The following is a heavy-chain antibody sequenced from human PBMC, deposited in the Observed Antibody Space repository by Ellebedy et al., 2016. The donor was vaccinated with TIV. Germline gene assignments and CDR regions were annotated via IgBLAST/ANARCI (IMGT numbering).Heavy chain of an antibody. Sequence: MPSETLSLTCTVSGGSTSSYYWSWIRQPPGKGLEWIGDISYSGSPNYNPSLKSRVTISVDTSKNQFSLKLSSVTAADTAVYYCARGHYRIAVAGKGEYFQHWGQGTLVTVSS. D-gene: IGHD6-19*01. CDR1: GGSTSSYY. J-gene: IGHJ1*01. V-gene: IGHV4-59*12. CDR2: ISYSGSP. CDR3: ARGHYRIAVAGKGEYFQH.